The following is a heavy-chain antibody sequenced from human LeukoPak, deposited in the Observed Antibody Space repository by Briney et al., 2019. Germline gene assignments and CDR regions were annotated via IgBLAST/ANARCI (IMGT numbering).Heavy chain of an antibody. Sequence: PGGSLRLSCAASGFTFSSYAMSWVRQAPGKGLEWVSAISSSSSHTYYADSVKGRFTISRDNAKNSLYLQMNSLRAEDTAVYYCARDRFGDTPAAISWGPADYWGQGTLVTVSS. J-gene: IGHJ4*02. CDR2: ISSSSSHT. D-gene: IGHD2-2*02. CDR3: ARDRFGDTPAAISWGPADY. V-gene: IGHV3-21*01. CDR1: GFTFSSYA.